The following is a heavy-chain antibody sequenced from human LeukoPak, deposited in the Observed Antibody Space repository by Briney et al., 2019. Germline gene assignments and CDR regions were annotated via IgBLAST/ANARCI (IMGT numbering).Heavy chain of an antibody. CDR3: ARGMGYCGGDCYKDLQH. Sequence: SETLSLTCAVYGGSFSGYYWSWIRQPPGKGLEWIGEINHSGSTNYNPSLKSRVTISVDTSKNQFSLKLSSVTAADTAVYYCARGMGYCGGDCYKDLQHWGQGTLVTVSS. CDR1: GGSFSGYY. V-gene: IGHV4-34*01. CDR2: INHSGST. D-gene: IGHD2-21*02. J-gene: IGHJ1*01.